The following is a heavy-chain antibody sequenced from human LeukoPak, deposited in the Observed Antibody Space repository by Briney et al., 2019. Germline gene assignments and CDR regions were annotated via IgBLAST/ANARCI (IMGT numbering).Heavy chain of an antibody. CDR1: GGSISSYY. D-gene: IGHD1-1*01. CDR3: ARRRGTRSWFDP. V-gene: IGHV4-59*01. J-gene: IGHJ5*02. Sequence: SETLSLTCTVSGGSISSYYWSWIRQPPGKGLGWIGYIYYSGSTNYNPSLKSRVNISVDTSKNQFSLKLSSVTAAGTGVYYCARRRGTRSWFDPWGQGTLVTVSS. CDR2: IYYSGST.